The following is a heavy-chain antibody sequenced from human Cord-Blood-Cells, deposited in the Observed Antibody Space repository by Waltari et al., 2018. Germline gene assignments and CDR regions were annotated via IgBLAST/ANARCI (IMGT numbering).Heavy chain of an antibody. Sequence: QVQLQESGPGLVKPSETLSLTCAVSGYSISSGYYWGWIRQHPGKGLEWIGSIYHSGSTYYNPSLKSRVTISVDTSKNQFSLKLSSVTAADTAVYYCARDSTIFGALTTSHNWFDPWGQGTLVTVSS. CDR1: GYSISSGYY. D-gene: IGHD3-3*01. J-gene: IGHJ5*02. CDR3: ARDSTIFGALTTSHNWFDP. CDR2: IYHSGST. V-gene: IGHV4-38-2*02.